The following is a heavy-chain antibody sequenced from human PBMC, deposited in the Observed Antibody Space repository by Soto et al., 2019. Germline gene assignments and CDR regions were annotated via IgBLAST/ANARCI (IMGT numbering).Heavy chain of an antibody. CDR1: GFTFTSHP. D-gene: IGHD2-15*01. CDR3: ARDLWWYLH. V-gene: IGHV3-23*01. J-gene: IGHJ4*02. CDR2: FSAGSEGE. Sequence: EVQLLESGGGLVQPGGALGLSCPASGFTFTSHPMSWVRQAPGKGLGWISSFSAGSEGEYYADSVKGRFTISRDNSNNTLYLKMNSLRAEDTAVYYCARDLWWYLHWGQGTLVTVSS.